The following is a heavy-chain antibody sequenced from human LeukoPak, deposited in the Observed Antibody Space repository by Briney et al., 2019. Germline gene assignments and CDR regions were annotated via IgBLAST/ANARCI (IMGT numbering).Heavy chain of an antibody. CDR2: INHSGST. V-gene: IGHV4-34*01. CDR1: GGSFSGYY. Sequence: SETLSLTCAVYGGSFSGYYWSWIRQPPGKGLEWIGEINHSGSTNYNPSLKSRVTISVGTSKNQFSLKLSSVTAADTAVYYCARALLLWFGESLNWFDPWGQGTLVTVSS. J-gene: IGHJ5*02. D-gene: IGHD3-10*01. CDR3: ARALLLWFGESLNWFDP.